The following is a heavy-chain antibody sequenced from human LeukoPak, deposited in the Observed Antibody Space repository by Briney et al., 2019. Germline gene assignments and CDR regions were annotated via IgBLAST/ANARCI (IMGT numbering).Heavy chain of an antibody. CDR2: IYTSGST. Sequence: SETLSLTCTVSGGSISSGSYYWSWIRQPAGKGLDWIGRIYTSGSTNYNPSLKSRVTISVDTSKNQFSLKLSSVTAADTAVYYCARERAAMAKYYFDYWGQGTLVTVSS. J-gene: IGHJ4*02. V-gene: IGHV4-61*02. CDR3: ARERAAMAKYYFDY. CDR1: GGSISSGSYY. D-gene: IGHD5-18*01.